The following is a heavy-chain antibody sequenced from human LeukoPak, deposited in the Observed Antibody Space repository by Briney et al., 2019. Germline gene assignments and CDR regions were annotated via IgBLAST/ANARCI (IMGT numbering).Heavy chain of an antibody. CDR3: ARKGVGYCSGGSCHPVDY. CDR1: GYTFTSYG. V-gene: IGHV1-8*02. D-gene: IGHD2-15*01. Sequence: ASVKVSCKASGYTFTSYGISWVRQAPGQGLEWMGWMNPNSGNTGYAQKFQGRVTMTRNTSTSTAYMELSSLRSEDTAVYYCARKGVGYCSGGSCHPVDYWGQGTLVTVSS. J-gene: IGHJ4*02. CDR2: MNPNSGNT.